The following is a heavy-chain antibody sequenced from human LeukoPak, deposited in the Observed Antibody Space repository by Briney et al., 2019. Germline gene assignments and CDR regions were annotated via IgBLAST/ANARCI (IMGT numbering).Heavy chain of an antibody. J-gene: IGHJ4*02. D-gene: IGHD5-12*01. V-gene: IGHV4-61*02. CDR1: GDSITSGDSY. CDR3: AREYSH. CDR2: IYTSGST. Sequence: SQTLSLTCSVSGDSITSGDSYWTWIRQPAGRGLEWIGLIYTSGSTKYNPSLKSRITMSLDTSKNQISLQLNSVTAADTAVNYCAREYSHWGQGTLVTVSS.